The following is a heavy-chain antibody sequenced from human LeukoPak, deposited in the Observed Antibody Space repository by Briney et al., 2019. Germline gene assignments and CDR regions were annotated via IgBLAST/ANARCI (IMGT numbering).Heavy chain of an antibody. CDR2: ISAYNGNT. CDR1: GYTFTSYY. Sequence: ASVKVSCKASGYTFTSYYMHWVRQATGQGLEWMGWISAYNGNTNYAQKLQGRVTMTTDTSTSTAYMELRSLRSDDTAVYYCASGGYSYGPATFVHWGQGTVVTVSS. CDR3: ASGGYSYGPATFVH. V-gene: IGHV1-18*04. D-gene: IGHD5-18*01. J-gene: IGHJ4*02.